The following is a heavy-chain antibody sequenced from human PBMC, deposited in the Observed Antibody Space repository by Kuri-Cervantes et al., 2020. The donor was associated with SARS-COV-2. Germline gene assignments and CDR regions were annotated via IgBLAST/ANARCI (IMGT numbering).Heavy chain of an antibody. CDR2: IWYDGSNK. CDR3: ARDRGGGGDPIAYNWFDP. CDR1: GFTFSSYG. J-gene: IGHJ5*02. D-gene: IGHD2-21*02. Sequence: GESLKISCAASGFTFSSYGMHWVRQAPGKGLEWVAVIWYDGSNKYYADSVNGRFTISRDNSKNTLYLQMNSLRAEDTAVYYCARDRGGGGDPIAYNWFDPWGQGTLVTVSS. V-gene: IGHV3-33*01.